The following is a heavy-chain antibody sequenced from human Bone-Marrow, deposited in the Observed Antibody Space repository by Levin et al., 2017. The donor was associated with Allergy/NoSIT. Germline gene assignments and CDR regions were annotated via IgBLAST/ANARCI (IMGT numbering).Heavy chain of an antibody. CDR1: GFSLGGFD. D-gene: IGHD3-9*01. V-gene: IGHV3-30*03. CDR2: ISFDGNKK. CDR3: ARDLPHRTDWPYFYR. Sequence: GGSLRLSCKTSGFSLGGFDMHWVRQAPGKGLEWVSDISFDGNKKNYISSVKGRFTISRDNSGNTVYLQMDSLRPEDTALYCCARDLPHRTDWPYFYRWGQGTLLTVSS. J-gene: IGHJ4*02.